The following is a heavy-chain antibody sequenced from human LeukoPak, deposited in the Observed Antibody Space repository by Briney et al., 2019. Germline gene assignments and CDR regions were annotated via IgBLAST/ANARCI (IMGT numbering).Heavy chain of an antibody. CDR1: GFTFSSYS. V-gene: IGHV3-48*04. Sequence: GGSLRRSCAAYGFTFSSYSRNWVGPAPGHGLEWVSYISSSSSTIYYADSVKGRFTISRDNAKNSLYLQMNSLRAEDTAVYYCARVAVADDYWGQGTLVSVSS. CDR3: ARVAVADDY. D-gene: IGHD6-19*01. CDR2: ISSSSSTI. J-gene: IGHJ4*02.